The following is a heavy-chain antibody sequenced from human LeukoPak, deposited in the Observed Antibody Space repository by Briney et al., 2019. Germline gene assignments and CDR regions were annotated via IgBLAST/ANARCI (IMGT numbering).Heavy chain of an antibody. V-gene: IGHV3-23*01. CDR3: AKIVMWGRNWFDP. D-gene: IGHD1-26*01. CDR1: GFTFSSYA. J-gene: IGHJ5*02. Sequence: GGSLRLSCAASGFTFSSYAMTWVRQAPGKGLEWVSAISGNGGNPYYADSVKGRFTISRDNSKNTQYLQMNSLGAEDTAIYYCAKIVMWGRNWFDPWGQGTLVTVSA. CDR2: ISGNGGNP.